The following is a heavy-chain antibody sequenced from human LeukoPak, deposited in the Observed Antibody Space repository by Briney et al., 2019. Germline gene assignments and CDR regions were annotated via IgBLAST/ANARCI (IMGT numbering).Heavy chain of an antibody. CDR2: INPNSGGA. CDR1: GYTFTSYY. CDR3: AREVLPNTYYYDSSGHIDAFDI. J-gene: IGHJ3*02. Sequence: ASVKVSCKASGYTFTSYYMHWVRQAPGQGLEWMGWINPNSGGANYAQKFQGRVTMTRDTSISTAYMELSRLRSDDTAVYYCAREVLPNTYYYDSSGHIDAFDIWGQGTMVTVSS. V-gene: IGHV1-2*02. D-gene: IGHD3-22*01.